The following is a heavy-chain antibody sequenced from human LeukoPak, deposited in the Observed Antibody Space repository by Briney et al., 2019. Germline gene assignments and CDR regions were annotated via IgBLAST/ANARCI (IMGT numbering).Heavy chain of an antibody. CDR2: INPSGGST. CDR1: GYTFTSYY. D-gene: IGHD2-2*02. Sequence: ASVTVSCTASGYTFTSYYMHWVRQAPGQGLEWMGTINPSGGSTSYAQKFQGRVTMTRDTSTSTVYMELSSLRSEDTAVYYCARAYLRAFDIWGQGTMVTVSS. V-gene: IGHV1-46*01. J-gene: IGHJ3*02. CDR3: ARAYLRAFDI.